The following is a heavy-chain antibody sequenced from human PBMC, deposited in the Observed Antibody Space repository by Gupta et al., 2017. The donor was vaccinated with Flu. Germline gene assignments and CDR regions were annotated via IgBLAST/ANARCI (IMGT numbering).Heavy chain of an antibody. CDR2: IRSKANSYAT. D-gene: IGHD4-4*01. CDR3: TSAEQYNYFDY. Sequence: FSGSAMHWVRQASGKGLEWVGRIRSKANSYATAYAASVKGRFTISRDDSKNTAYLQMNSLKTEDTAVYYCTSAEQYNYFDYWGQGTLVTVSS. V-gene: IGHV3-73*01. J-gene: IGHJ4*02. CDR1: FSGSA.